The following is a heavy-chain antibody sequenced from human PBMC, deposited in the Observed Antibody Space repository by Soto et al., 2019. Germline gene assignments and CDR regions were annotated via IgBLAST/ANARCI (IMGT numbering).Heavy chain of an antibody. CDR1: GFTFSSYG. J-gene: IGHJ4*02. Sequence: PGGSRRLAWAAAGFTFSSYGMHWVRQAPGKWLEWVAVISYDRSTKYYADSVKGRFTISRDNSKNTLYLQMNSLRAEDTAVYYCAKDLFSVDTAMVNRIDYWGQGTLVTVSS. CDR2: ISYDRSTK. V-gene: IGHV3-30*18. D-gene: IGHD5-18*01. CDR3: AKDLFSVDTAMVNRIDY.